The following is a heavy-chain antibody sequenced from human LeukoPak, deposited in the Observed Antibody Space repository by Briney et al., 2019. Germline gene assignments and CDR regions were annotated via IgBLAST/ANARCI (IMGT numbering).Heavy chain of an antibody. J-gene: IGHJ4*02. Sequence: GASVKVSCKASGGTFSSYAISWVRQPPGQGLEWMGRIIPILGIANYAQKFQGRVTITADKSTSTAYMELSSLRSEDTAVYYCARGPATVIVQGAIYYFDYWGQGTLVTVSS. CDR2: IIPILGIA. CDR3: ARGPATVIVQGAIYYFDY. D-gene: IGHD2/OR15-2a*01. CDR1: GGTFSSYA. V-gene: IGHV1-69*04.